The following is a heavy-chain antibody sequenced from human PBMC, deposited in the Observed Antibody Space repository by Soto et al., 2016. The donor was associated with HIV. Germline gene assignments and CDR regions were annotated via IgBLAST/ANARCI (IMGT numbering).Heavy chain of an antibody. CDR1: GFTVSSNY. D-gene: IGHD2-15*01. CDR3: AKWRYCSGGTCSKASPFDY. J-gene: IGHJ4*02. V-gene: IGHV3-53*02. Sequence: EVQLVETGGGLIQPGGSLRLSCAASGFTVSSNYMSWVRQAPGKGLEWVSVIYSGGSTYYADSVKGRFTISRDNFKNTLYLRMNSLRAEDTAVYYCAKWRYCSGGTCSKASPFDYWAREPWSPSPQ. CDR2: IYSGGST.